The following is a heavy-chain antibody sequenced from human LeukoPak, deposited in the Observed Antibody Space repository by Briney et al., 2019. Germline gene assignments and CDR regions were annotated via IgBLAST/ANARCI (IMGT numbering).Heavy chain of an antibody. J-gene: IGHJ4*02. CDR1: GFTVSVNY. V-gene: IGHV3-11*04. CDR2: ISSSSSTI. Sequence: GGSLRLSCAASGFTVSVNYMSWVRQAPGKGLEWVSYISSSSSTIYYADSVKGRFTISRDNAKNSLYLQMNSLRAEDTAVYYCARGLTMVRGVASDYWGQGTLVTVSS. D-gene: IGHD3-10*01. CDR3: ARGLTMVRGVASDY.